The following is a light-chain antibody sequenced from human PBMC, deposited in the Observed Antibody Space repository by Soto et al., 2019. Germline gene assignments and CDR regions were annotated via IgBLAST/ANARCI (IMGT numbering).Light chain of an antibody. Sequence: QSALTQPRSVSGSPGQSVTISCTGTSSDGGGYNYVSWYQHHPGRAPKLMIYDVFYRPSGAPDRFSGSKSGNTASLTISGLQADDEADYYCCFYGHTFAVFGGGTKVTVL. CDR1: SSDGGGYNY. J-gene: IGLJ3*02. CDR3: CFYGHTFAV. CDR2: DVF. V-gene: IGLV2-11*01.